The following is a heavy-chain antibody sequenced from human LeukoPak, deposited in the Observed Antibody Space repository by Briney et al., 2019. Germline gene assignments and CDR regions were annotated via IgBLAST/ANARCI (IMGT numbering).Heavy chain of an antibody. CDR2: IYHSGST. V-gene: IGHV4-30-2*01. D-gene: IGHD2-2*02. CDR1: GGSISSGGYY. CDR3: ARGRYCSSTSCYTRPAEYFQH. Sequence: SQTLSLTCTVSGGSISSGGYYWSWIRQPPGKGLEWIGYIYHSGSTYYNPSLKSRVTISVDRSKNQFSLKLSSVTAADTAVYYCARGRYCSSTSCYTRPAEYFQHWGQGTLVTVSS. J-gene: IGHJ1*01.